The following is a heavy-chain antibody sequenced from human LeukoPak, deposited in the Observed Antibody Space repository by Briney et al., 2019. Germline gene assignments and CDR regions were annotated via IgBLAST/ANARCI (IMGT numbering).Heavy chain of an antibody. D-gene: IGHD3-22*01. CDR2: ISSSSSYI. J-gene: IGHJ4*02. CDR3: AKGVVVVIDY. Sequence: GGSLRLSCAASGFTFSSYSMNWVRQAPGKGLEWVSSISSSSSYIYYADSVKGRFTISRDNSKNTLYLQMNSLRAEDTAVYYCAKGVVVVIDYWGQGTLVTVSS. CDR1: GFTFSSYS. V-gene: IGHV3-21*01.